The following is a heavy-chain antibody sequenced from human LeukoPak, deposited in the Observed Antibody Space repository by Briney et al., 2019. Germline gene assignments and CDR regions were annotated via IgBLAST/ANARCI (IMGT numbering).Heavy chain of an antibody. D-gene: IGHD6-13*01. J-gene: IGHJ4*02. CDR3: ARPVAAGYRAYYFDY. Sequence: GESLKISCKGFGYSFTSYWIGWVRQMPGKGLEWIGIIYPGDSDTRYSPSFQGEVTISADKSISTVYLQWSSLKASDTAMYYCARPVAAGYRAYYFDYWGQGTLVTVSS. CDR1: GYSFTSYW. CDR2: IYPGDSDT. V-gene: IGHV5-51*01.